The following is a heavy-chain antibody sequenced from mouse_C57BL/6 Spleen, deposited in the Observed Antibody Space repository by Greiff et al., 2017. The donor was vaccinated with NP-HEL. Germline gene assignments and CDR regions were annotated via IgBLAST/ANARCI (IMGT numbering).Heavy chain of an antibody. CDR2: IDPSDSYT. CDR3: ARGSYYGSSYDWYFDV. CDR1: GYTFTSYW. D-gene: IGHD1-1*01. J-gene: IGHJ1*03. V-gene: IGHV1-69*01. Sequence: QVQLQQPGAELVMPGASVKLSCKASGYTFTSYWMHWVKQRPGQGLEWIGEIDPSDSYTNYNQKFKGKSTLTVDKSSSTAYMQLSSLTSEDSAVYYCARGSYYGSSYDWYFDVWGTRTTVTVSS.